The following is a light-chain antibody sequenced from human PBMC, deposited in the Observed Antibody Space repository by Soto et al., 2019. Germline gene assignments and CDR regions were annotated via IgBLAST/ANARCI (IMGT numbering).Light chain of an antibody. V-gene: IGKV1-5*01. CDR2: DAS. CDR3: QQYNSYSPRS. CDR1: QSISSW. Sequence: DIQMTQSPSTLSASVRDRVTITGRASQSISSWLAWYQQKPGKAPKLLIYDASSLESWVPSRFSGSGSGTEFPITISILQPDDFATYDCQQYNSYSPRSFGQGNKVEIK. J-gene: IGKJ1*01.